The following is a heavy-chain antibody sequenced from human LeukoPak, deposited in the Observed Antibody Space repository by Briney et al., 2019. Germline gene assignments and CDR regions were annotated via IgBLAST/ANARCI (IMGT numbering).Heavy chain of an antibody. Sequence: ASVKVSCKASGYTFTGYYMNWVRQAPGQGLEWMGWINPNSGGTNYAQKFQGRVTMTRDTSISTAYMELSRLRSDDTAVYYCARDRDSGSYYEAPIGYWGQGTLVTVSS. D-gene: IGHD1-26*01. CDR2: INPNSGGT. CDR3: ARDRDSGSYYEAPIGY. V-gene: IGHV1-2*02. CDR1: GYTFTGYY. J-gene: IGHJ4*02.